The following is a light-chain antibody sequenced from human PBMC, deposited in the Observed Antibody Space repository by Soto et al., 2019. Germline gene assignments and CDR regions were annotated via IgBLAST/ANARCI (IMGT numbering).Light chain of an antibody. Sequence: DIQMTQSPSSLSASVGDRVTITCRASQSISSYLNWYQQKPGKAPKLLIYAASSLQSGVPSRFSGSGSGTDFTLSISTLQPEDFATYYCHQYYSYWTFAQGTKVDIK. CDR1: QSISSY. J-gene: IGKJ1*01. CDR3: HQYYSYWT. V-gene: IGKV1-39*01. CDR2: AAS.